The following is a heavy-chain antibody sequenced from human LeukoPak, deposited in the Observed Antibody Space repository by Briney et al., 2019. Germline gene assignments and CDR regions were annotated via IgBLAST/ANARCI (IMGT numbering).Heavy chain of an antibody. CDR3: ARALMIVVVINTPDAFDI. D-gene: IGHD3-22*01. J-gene: IGHJ3*02. CDR1: GYTFTGYY. CDR2: INPNSGGR. Sequence: ASVTVSCTASGYTFTGYYMHWVRQAPGQGLEWMGLINPNSGGRNYAQKFQGRVTLTRDTSISTAYMELSRLRSDDTAVYYCARALMIVVVINTPDAFDIWGQGTMVTVSS. V-gene: IGHV1-2*02.